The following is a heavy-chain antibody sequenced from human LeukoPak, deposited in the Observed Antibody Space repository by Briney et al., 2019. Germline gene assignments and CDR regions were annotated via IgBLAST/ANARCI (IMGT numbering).Heavy chain of an antibody. V-gene: IGHV1-24*01. D-gene: IGHD6-19*01. CDR1: GYTLTELS. CDR2: FDPEDGET. J-gene: IGHJ5*02. Sequence: ASVKVSCKVSGYTLTELSMHWVRQAPGEGLEWMGGFDPEDGETIYAQKFQGRVTMTEDTSTDTAYMEVSSLRSEDTVVYYCAPSWGSSGWYSWFDPWGQGTLVTVSS. CDR3: APSWGSSGWYSWFDP.